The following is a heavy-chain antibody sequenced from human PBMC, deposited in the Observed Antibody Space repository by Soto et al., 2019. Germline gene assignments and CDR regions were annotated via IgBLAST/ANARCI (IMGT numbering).Heavy chain of an antibody. CDR3: ARTYYFSAGSCYGLS. V-gene: IGHV1-18*01. D-gene: IGHD2-15*01. J-gene: IGHJ5*02. Sequence: QVQLVQSGPEVKTPGASVKVSCKASGYTFTTYGISWVRQAPGQGLEWMGWINTYNGNTKYVQKFQGRVSMTTYTSTSTAYMELRSLRPDDAAVFYCARTYYFSAGSCYGLSWGQGTLVTVSS. CDR2: INTYNGNT. CDR1: GYTFTTYG.